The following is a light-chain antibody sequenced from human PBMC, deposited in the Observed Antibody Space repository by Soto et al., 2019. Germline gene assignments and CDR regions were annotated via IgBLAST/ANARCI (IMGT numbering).Light chain of an antibody. CDR3: QQYGSSQET. V-gene: IGKV3-20*01. Sequence: EIVLTQSPGTLSLSPGERATLSCRASQSVSSSYLAWYQQKPGQAPRLLTYGASSRATGIPDRFSGSGSGTDFTLTISRLEPEDFAVYYCQQYGSSQETFGQGTKVEIK. J-gene: IGKJ1*01. CDR2: GAS. CDR1: QSVSSSY.